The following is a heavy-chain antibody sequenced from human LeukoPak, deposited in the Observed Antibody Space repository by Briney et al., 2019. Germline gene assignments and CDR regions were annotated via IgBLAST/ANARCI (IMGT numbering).Heavy chain of an antibody. D-gene: IGHD2-8*02. CDR2: IYAGDST. CDR3: AKLFTSSTAWYFFEY. Sequence: PGGSLRLSCAASGFTFSSYGMHWVRQAPGQGLEWVSVIYAGDSTVYADSVKGRFTISKDYSKNTLQLQMNTLTPEDTAVYYCAKLFTSSTAWYFFEYWGQGTLVTVSS. CDR1: GFTFSSYG. V-gene: IGHV3-NL1*01. J-gene: IGHJ4*02.